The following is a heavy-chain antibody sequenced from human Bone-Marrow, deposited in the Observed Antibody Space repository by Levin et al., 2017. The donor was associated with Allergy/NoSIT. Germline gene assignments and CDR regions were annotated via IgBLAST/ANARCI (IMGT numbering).Heavy chain of an antibody. CDR3: ARSNTFDY. V-gene: IGHV3-48*01. CDR2: ISSGSSII. J-gene: IGHJ4*02. Sequence: RSGGSLRLSCAASGFTFSTYTMNWVRQAPGKGLEWVSYISSGSSIIYYADSVKGRFTISRDNANNSLFLQMNSLRAEDTAVYYCARSNTFDYWGQGTLVTVSS. CDR1: GFTFSTYT.